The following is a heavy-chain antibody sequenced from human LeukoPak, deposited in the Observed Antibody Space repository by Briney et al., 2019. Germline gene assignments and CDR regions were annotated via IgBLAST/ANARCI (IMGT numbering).Heavy chain of an antibody. V-gene: IGHV4-61*01. CDR1: GGSISSSSYY. D-gene: IGHD4-17*01. CDR3: AREDYGGYFDY. Sequence: SEALSLTCTVSGGSISSSSYYWSWIRQPPGKGLEWIGYIYYSGSTNYNPSLKSRVTISVDTSKNQFSLKLSSVTAADTAVYYCAREDYGGYFDYWGQGTLVTVSS. J-gene: IGHJ4*02. CDR2: IYYSGST.